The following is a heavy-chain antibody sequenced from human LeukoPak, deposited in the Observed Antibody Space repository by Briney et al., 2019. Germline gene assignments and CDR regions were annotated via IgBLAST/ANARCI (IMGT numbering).Heavy chain of an antibody. CDR2: IKQDGSEK. V-gene: IGHV3-7*03. CDR3: AREWRRLLRLHYLDY. Sequence: GGSLRLSCAASGFTFSSYWMSWVRQAPGKGLEWVANIKQDGSEKYYVDSVKGRFTISRDNAKNSLYLQMNSLRAEDTAVYYCAREWRRLLRLHYLDYWGQGTLVTVSS. D-gene: IGHD1-26*01. J-gene: IGHJ4*02. CDR1: GFTFSSYW.